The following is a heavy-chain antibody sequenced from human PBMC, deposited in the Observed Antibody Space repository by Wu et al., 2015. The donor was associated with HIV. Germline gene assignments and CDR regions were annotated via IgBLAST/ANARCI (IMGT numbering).Heavy chain of an antibody. V-gene: IGHV1-2*02. D-gene: IGHD5-12*01. CDR1: GYTFTGYY. Sequence: QVQLVQSGAEVKKPGASVKVSCKASGYTFTGYYMHWVRQAPGQGLEWMGWINPNSGGTNYAQKFQGRVTMTRDTSISTAYMELSRLRSDDTAVYYCARGKGGGYGLEYFDYWGQGTLVTVSS. CDR3: ARGKGGGYGLEYFDY. CDR2: INPNSGGT. J-gene: IGHJ4*02.